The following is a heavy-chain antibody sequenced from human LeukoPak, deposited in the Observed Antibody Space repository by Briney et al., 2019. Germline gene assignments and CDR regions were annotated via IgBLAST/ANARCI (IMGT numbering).Heavy chain of an antibody. CDR2: IYYSGST. D-gene: IGHD1-26*01. CDR1: GGSISSSSYY. CDR3: ARGELRDFDY. V-gene: IGHV4-39*07. Sequence: SETLSLTCAVSGGSISSSSYYWGWIRQPPGKGLEWIGSIYYSGSTYYNPSLKSRVTISVDTSKNQFSLKLSSVTAADTAVYYCARGELRDFDYWGQGTLVTVSS. J-gene: IGHJ4*02.